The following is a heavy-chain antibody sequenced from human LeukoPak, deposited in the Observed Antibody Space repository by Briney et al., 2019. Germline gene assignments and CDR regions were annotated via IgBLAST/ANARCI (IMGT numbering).Heavy chain of an antibody. CDR2: ISYDGSDK. CDR3: AKDDPEAVVVVAAAGY. Sequence: GGSLRLSCAASGFTFSTYGMHWVRQAPGKGLEWVAVISYDGSDKFYADSVKGRFTISRDNSKNTLYLQMNSLRAEDTAVYYCAKDDPEAVVVVAAAGYWGQGTLVTDSS. CDR1: GFTFSTYG. D-gene: IGHD2-15*01. J-gene: IGHJ4*02. V-gene: IGHV3-30*18.